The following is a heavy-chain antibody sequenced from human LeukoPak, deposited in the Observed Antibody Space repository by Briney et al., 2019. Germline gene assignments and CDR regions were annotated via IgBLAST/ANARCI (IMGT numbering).Heavy chain of an antibody. D-gene: IGHD3-22*01. CDR1: GYTFTSYD. V-gene: IGHV1-8*01. J-gene: IGHJ4*02. Sequence: ASVKVSCKASGYTFTSYDINWVRQATGQGLEWMGWMNPNSGNTGYAQKFQGRVTMTRNTSISTAYMELSSLRSEDTAVYYCARGRRSYYYDSSGYYYSGYWGQGTLVTVSS. CDR3: ARGRRSYYYDSSGYYYSGY. CDR2: MNPNSGNT.